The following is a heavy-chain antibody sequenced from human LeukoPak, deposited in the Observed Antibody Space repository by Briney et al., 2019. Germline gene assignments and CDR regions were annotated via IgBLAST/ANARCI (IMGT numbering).Heavy chain of an antibody. CDR1: GFTFSSYA. V-gene: IGHV3-30*04. CDR2: ISYDGSNK. CDR3: ARGISVFQALLN. D-gene: IGHD2-21*01. Sequence: PGGSLRLSCAASGFTFSSYAMHWVRQAPGKGLEWVAVISYDGSNKYYADSVKGRFTISKDNSKNTLYLQMNSLRAEDTAVYYCARGISVFQALLNWGQGTLVTVSS. J-gene: IGHJ4*02.